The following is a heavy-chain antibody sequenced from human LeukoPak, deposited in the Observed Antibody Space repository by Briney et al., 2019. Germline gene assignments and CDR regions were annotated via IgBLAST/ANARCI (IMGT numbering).Heavy chain of an antibody. CDR2: INAGNGNT. CDR3: ARRLGYCSGGSCGTGGWFDP. J-gene: IGHJ5*02. D-gene: IGHD2-15*01. V-gene: IGHV1-3*01. CDR1: GYTFTDYA. Sequence: VASVKVSCKASGYTFTDYALHWVRQVPGQRLEWMGWINAGNGNTKYSQKLQGRVTITRDTSASTAYMELSSPRSEDTAVYYCARRLGYCSGGSCGTGGWFDPWGQGTLVTVSS.